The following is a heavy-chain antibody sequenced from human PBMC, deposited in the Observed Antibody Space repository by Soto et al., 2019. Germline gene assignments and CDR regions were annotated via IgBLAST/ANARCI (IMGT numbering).Heavy chain of an antibody. J-gene: IGHJ4*02. CDR1: GFTFSSYS. CDR2: ISSSSSYI. D-gene: IGHD6-13*01. Sequence: TGGSLRLSCAASGFTFSSYSMNWVRQAPGKGLEWVSSISSSSSYIYYADSVKGRFTISRDNAKNSLYLQMNSLRAEDTAVYYCAREDSNHPEHSALDYWGQGTLVTVSS. V-gene: IGHV3-21*01. CDR3: AREDSNHPEHSALDY.